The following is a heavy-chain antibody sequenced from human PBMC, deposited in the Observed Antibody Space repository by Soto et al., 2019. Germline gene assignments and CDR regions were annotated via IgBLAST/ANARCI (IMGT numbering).Heavy chain of an antibody. D-gene: IGHD6-19*01. J-gene: IGHJ4*02. Sequence: ASVNVSCKVSGCTLTGLSMLWVRQAPGKGLEWMGGFDPEDGETIYAQKFQGRVTMTEDTSTDTAYMKLSSLRSEDTAVYYCATWYSSGWYFDYWGQGTLVIASS. CDR1: GCTLTGLS. CDR3: ATWYSSGWYFDY. CDR2: FDPEDGET. V-gene: IGHV1-24*01.